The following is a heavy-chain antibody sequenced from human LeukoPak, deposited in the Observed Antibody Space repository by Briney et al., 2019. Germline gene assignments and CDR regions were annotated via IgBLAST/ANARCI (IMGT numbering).Heavy chain of an antibody. CDR1: GFTFSDYY. D-gene: IGHD6-19*01. CDR3: ARDPRQWLVGYNWFDP. J-gene: IGHJ5*02. V-gene: IGHV3-11*01. CDR2: TSPSGGTI. Sequence: GGSLRLSCAASGFTFSDYYMSWIRQAPETGLEWLSYTSPSGGTIYYTDSVKGRFTMSRDNAQNALYLEMNSLRAEDTAVYYCARDPRQWLVGYNWFDPWGQGTLVTVSS.